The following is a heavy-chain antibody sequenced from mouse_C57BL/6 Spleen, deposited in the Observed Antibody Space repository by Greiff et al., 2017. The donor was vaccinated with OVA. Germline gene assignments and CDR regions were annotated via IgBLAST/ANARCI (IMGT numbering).Heavy chain of an antibody. CDR2: IDPSDSYT. V-gene: IGHV1-50*01. Sequence: QVQLKQPGAELVKPGASVKLSCKASGYTFTSYWMQWVKQRPGQGLEWIGEIDPSDSYTNYNQKFKGKATLTVDTSSSTAYMQLSSLTSEDSAVYYCARGMVTTPFAYWGQGTLVTVSA. CDR3: ARGMVTTPFAY. D-gene: IGHD2-2*01. CDR1: GYTFTSYW. J-gene: IGHJ3*01.